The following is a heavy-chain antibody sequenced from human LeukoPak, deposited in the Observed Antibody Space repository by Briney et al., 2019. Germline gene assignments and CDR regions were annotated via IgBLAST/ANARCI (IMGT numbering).Heavy chain of an antibody. CDR2: IYTSGST. CDR3: ARHEELGGRYYYGMDV. V-gene: IGHV4-61*02. J-gene: IGHJ6*02. Sequence: SETLSLTCTVSGGSISSGSYYWSWIGQPAGKALAWIGRIYTSGSTNYNPSLKSRVTISVDTSKNQFSLKLSSVTAADTAVYYCARHEELGGRYYYGMDVWGQGTTVTVSS. CDR1: GGSISSGSYY. D-gene: IGHD7-27*01.